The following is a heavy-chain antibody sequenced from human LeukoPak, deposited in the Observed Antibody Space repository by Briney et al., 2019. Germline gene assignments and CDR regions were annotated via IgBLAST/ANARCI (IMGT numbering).Heavy chain of an antibody. D-gene: IGHD2-15*01. CDR2: ISWNSGSI. CDR1: GFTFDDYA. V-gene: IGHV3-9*01. Sequence: GGSLRLSCAASGFTFDDYAMHWVRQAPGKGLEWVPGISWNSGSIGYADSVKGRFTISRDNAKNSLYLQMNSLRAEDTALYYCAKSVVVVAAYFDYWGQGTLVTVSS. J-gene: IGHJ4*02. CDR3: AKSVVVVAAYFDY.